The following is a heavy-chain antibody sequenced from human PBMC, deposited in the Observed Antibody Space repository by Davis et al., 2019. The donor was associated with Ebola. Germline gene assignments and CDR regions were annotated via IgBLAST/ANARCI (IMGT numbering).Heavy chain of an antibody. D-gene: IGHD3-3*01. Sequence: GESLKISCAASGFTVSSNYMSWVRQAPGKGLEWVAVISYDGSNKYYADSVKGRFTISRDNAKNSLYLQMNSLRAEDTAVYYCARGSPGVGGYDFWSGYYFDNWFDPWGQGTLVTVSS. CDR3: ARGSPGVGGYDFWSGYYFDNWFDP. V-gene: IGHV3-30*03. CDR1: GFTVSSNY. CDR2: ISYDGSNK. J-gene: IGHJ5*02.